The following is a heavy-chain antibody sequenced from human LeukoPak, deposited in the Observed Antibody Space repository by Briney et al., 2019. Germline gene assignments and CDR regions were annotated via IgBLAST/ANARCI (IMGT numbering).Heavy chain of an antibody. CDR2: IYYSGST. D-gene: IGHD6-19*01. CDR1: GGSISSSSYY. CDR3: ARVFRVAVAGTDAFDI. V-gene: IGHV4-39*01. Sequence: PSETLSLTCTVSGGSISSSSYYWGWIRQPPGKGLEWIGSIYYSGSTYYNPSLKSRVTISVDTSKNQFSLKLSSVTAADTAVYYCARVFRVAVAGTDAFDIWGQGTMVTVSS. J-gene: IGHJ3*02.